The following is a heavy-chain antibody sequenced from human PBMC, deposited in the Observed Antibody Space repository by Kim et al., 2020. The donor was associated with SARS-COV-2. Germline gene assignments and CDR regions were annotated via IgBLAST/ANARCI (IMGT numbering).Heavy chain of an antibody. Sequence: ASVKVSCKASGYTFTSYGISWVRQAPGQGLEWMGWISAYNGNTNYAQKLQGRVTMTTDTSTSTAYMELRSLRSDDTAVYYCARDHYDFWSGYWGPYYYYGMDVWGQGTTVTVSS. CDR2: ISAYNGNT. D-gene: IGHD3-3*01. V-gene: IGHV1-18*01. CDR1: GYTFTSYG. CDR3: ARDHYDFWSGYWGPYYYYGMDV. J-gene: IGHJ6*02.